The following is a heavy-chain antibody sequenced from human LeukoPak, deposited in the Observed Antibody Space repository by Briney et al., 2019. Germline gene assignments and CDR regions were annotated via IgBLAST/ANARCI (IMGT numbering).Heavy chain of an antibody. CDR3: ARDPEGDYYDMDV. Sequence: GGSLRLSCAASGFPLSSYSMNWVRQAPGKGLEWVSFISSSSNYIYYADSVKGRFTISRDNSKNTLYLQMNSLRAEDTAVYYCARDPEGDYYDMDVWGQGTTVTVSS. D-gene: IGHD5-12*01. CDR2: ISSSSNYI. J-gene: IGHJ6*02. V-gene: IGHV3-21*01. CDR1: GFPLSSYS.